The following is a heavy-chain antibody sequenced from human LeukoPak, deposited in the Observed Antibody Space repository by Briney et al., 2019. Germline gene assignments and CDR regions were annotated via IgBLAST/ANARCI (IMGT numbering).Heavy chain of an antibody. CDR1: GFTFTGSA. CDR3: AAADYPYYYDSSGSVAFDI. D-gene: IGHD3-22*01. V-gene: IGHV1-58*02. J-gene: IGHJ3*02. Sequence: SVKVSCKASGFTFTGSAMQWVRQARGQRLEWIGWIVVGSGNTNYAQKFQERVTITRDMSTSTAYMELSSLRSEDTAVYYCAAADYPYYYDSSGSVAFDIWGQGTMVTVTS. CDR2: IVVGSGNT.